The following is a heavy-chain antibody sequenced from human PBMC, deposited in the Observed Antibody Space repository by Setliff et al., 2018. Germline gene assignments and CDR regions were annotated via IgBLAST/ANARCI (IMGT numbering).Heavy chain of an antibody. D-gene: IGHD3-3*01. V-gene: IGHV4-38-2*01. CDR2: IYHKGRT. CDR1: GISISSGHY. J-gene: IGHJ3*02. CDR3: ASPRRDDLDSPFDAFDI. Sequence: SETLSLTCGVSGISISSGHYWGWIRQPPGKGLEWIATIYHKGRTYYNPSLDSRVTISLDTSKNHFSLRLSSVTAADMAVYYCASPRRDDLDSPFDAFDIWGQGTKVTVSS.